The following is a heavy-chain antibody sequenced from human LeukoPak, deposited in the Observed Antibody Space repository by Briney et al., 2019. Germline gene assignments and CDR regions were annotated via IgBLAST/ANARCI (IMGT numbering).Heavy chain of an antibody. CDR1: GFTFSRYS. J-gene: IGHJ4*02. Sequence: PGGSLRLSCAASGFTFSRYSMNWVRQAPGKGLEWVSSISSSSSYIYYADSVKGRFTISRDNAKNSLYLQMNSLRAEDTAVYYCARKSGWYEDALDYWGQGTLVTVSS. V-gene: IGHV3-21*01. CDR2: ISSSSSYI. D-gene: IGHD6-19*01. CDR3: ARKSGWYEDALDY.